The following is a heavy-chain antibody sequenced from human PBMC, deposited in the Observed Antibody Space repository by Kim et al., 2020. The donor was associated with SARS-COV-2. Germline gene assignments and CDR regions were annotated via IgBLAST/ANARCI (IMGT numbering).Heavy chain of an antibody. J-gene: IGHJ4*02. V-gene: IGHV3-30*18. D-gene: IGHD6-19*01. CDR1: GFTFSSYG. CDR3: AKEDAVAVAGGFDY. Sequence: GGSLRLSCAVSGFTFSSYGMHWVRQAPGKGLEWVAVISYDGKNKYYGEAVKGRFTISRDNSKNTLDLQIHSLRVEDTAVYYCAKEDAVAVAGGFDYWGQGTLVTVS. CDR2: ISYDGKNK.